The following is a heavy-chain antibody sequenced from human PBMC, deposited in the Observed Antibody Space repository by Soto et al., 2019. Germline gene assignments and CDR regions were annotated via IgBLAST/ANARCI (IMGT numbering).Heavy chain of an antibody. Sequence: ASVKVSCKASGYTFTSYGISWVRQAPGQGLEWMGWISAYNGNTNYAQKLQGRVTMTTDTSTSTAYMELRSLRSDDTAVYYCARDREGGYFDWLGYYYGMDVWGQGTTVTVSS. CDR3: ARDREGGYFDWLGYYYGMDV. J-gene: IGHJ6*02. CDR2: ISAYNGNT. CDR1: GYTFTSYG. D-gene: IGHD3-9*01. V-gene: IGHV1-18*04.